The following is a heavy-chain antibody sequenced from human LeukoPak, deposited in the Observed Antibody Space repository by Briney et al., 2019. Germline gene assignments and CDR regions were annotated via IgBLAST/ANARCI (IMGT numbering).Heavy chain of an antibody. V-gene: IGHV4-34*01. CDR2: INHSGST. D-gene: IGHD3-22*01. CDR1: GGSFSGYY. Sequence: KPSETLSLTCAVYGGSFSGYYWSWFRQPPGKGLEWIGEINHSGSTNYNPSLNSRVTISIDTSNNQFSLKLSSVTAAHTAVYYCARGIRSYSDSSGIYLFDYWGQGTLVTVSS. J-gene: IGHJ4*02. CDR3: ARGIRSYSDSSGIYLFDY.